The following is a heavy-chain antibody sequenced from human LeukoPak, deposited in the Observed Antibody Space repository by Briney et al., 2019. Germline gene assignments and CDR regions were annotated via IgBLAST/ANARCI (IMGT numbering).Heavy chain of an antibody. CDR3: AKGRVDSSGYLVDY. V-gene: IGHV3-23*01. J-gene: IGHJ4*02. D-gene: IGHD3-22*01. Sequence: GGSLRLSCAASRFTFSSYGMSWVRQAPGKGLEWVSAISGSGGSTYYADSVKGRFTISRDNSKNTLYLQMNSLRAEDTAVYYCAKGRVDSSGYLVDYWGQGTLVTVSS. CDR1: RFTFSSYG. CDR2: ISGSGGST.